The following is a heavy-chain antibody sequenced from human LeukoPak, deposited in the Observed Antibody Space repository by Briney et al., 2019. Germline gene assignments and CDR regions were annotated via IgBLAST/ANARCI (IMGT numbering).Heavy chain of an antibody. CDR2: INEDGTEK. CDR3: ARGETMDV. CDR1: DFSFETYW. D-gene: IGHD5-24*01. J-gene: IGHJ6*03. V-gene: IGHV3-7*01. Sequence: GGSLRLSCVALDFSFETYWMSWVRQAPGKGPQWVANINEDGTEKHYVGSVRGRFTISRDNAESSLHLQMNSLRPDDLGVYYCARGETMDVWGKGTMVTVPS.